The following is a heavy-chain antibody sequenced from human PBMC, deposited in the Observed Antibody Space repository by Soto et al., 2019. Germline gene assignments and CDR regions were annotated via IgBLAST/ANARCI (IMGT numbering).Heavy chain of an antibody. D-gene: IGHD1-26*01. V-gene: IGHV4-39*01. J-gene: IGHJ4*02. CDR1: GGSISSSRYY. CDR2: IYYSGST. CDR3: ARPSGSYLYYFDY. Sequence: SETLCVTCTGSGGSISSSRYYWGWIRQPPGKGLEGIGRIYYSGSTYYNPSLKSRVTISVDTSKTQFSLKLSSVTAADTAVYYCARPSGSYLYYFDYWGQGTLVTVS.